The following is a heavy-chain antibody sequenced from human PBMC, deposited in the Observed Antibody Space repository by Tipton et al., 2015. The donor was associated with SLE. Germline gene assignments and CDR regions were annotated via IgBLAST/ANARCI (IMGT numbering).Heavy chain of an antibody. Sequence: TLSLTCTVSGGSFSTYYWSWLRQPPGKGLEWVGYIYYSGSTYYNPSLKSRVTISIDTSKNQFSLKLNSATAADTAVYYCAKADGVVGGQVPYWYFDLWGRGTLVSVSS. D-gene: IGHD1-26*01. CDR3: AKADGVVGGQVPYWYFDL. J-gene: IGHJ2*01. CDR2: IYYSGST. CDR1: GGSFSTYY. V-gene: IGHV4-59*01.